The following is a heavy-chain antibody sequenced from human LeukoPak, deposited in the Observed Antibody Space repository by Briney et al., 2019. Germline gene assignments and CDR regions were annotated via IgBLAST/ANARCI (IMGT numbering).Heavy chain of an antibody. V-gene: IGHV3-30*02. CDR1: GFTFSRYG. CDR2: IRYDGSHT. J-gene: IGHJ4*02. D-gene: IGHD3-3*01. CDR3: AKGQNDFWNAPTGY. Sequence: GGSLRLSCAASGFTFSRYGMHWVRQAPGKGLEWVTFIRYDGSHTYYADSVKGRFTISRDNSKNTVYLQMNSLRAEDTAVYYCAKGQNDFWNAPTGYWGQGTLVTVSS.